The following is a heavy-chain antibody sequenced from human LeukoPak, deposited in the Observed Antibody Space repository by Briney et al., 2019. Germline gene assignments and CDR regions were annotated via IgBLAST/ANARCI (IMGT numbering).Heavy chain of an antibody. Sequence: GGSLRLSCAASGFTFSSYVMSWFRQAPGKGLEWVSAISGSGGSTYFADSVKGRFTISRDNSENTLYLQMNSLRAEDTAVYYCAKHRITTPRGGAIPQIDYWGQGTLVTVSS. CDR1: GFTFSSYV. V-gene: IGHV3-23*01. CDR3: AKHRITTPRGGAIPQIDY. CDR2: ISGSGGST. J-gene: IGHJ4*02. D-gene: IGHD3-10*01.